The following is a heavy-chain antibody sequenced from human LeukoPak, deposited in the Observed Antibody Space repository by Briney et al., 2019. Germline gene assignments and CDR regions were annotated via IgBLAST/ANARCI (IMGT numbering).Heavy chain of an antibody. D-gene: IGHD3-10*01. CDR2: IYYSGST. Sequence: SETLSLTCTVSGGGISSYYWSGVWQPPGEGVEWIGYIYYSGSTNYNPSLNSRVTISVDTSKIQFSLKLSSVTAADTAVYYCARGAYYGSGSYIYWGQGTLVTVSS. J-gene: IGHJ4*02. CDR1: GGGISSYY. V-gene: IGHV4-59*01. CDR3: ARGAYYGSGSYIY.